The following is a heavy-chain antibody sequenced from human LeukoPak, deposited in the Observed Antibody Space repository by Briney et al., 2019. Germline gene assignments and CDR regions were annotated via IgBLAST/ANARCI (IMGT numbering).Heavy chain of an antibody. J-gene: IGHJ4*02. D-gene: IGHD3-3*01. V-gene: IGHV1-69*13. CDR2: IIPIFGTA. CDR3: ARAGAYYDFWSGCFTS. CDR1: GGTFSSYA. Sequence: SVKVSCKASGGTFSSYAISWVRQAPGQGLEWMGGIIPIFGTANYAQKFQGRVTITADESTSTAYMELSSLRSEDTAVYYCARAGAYYDFWSGCFTSWGQGTLVTVSS.